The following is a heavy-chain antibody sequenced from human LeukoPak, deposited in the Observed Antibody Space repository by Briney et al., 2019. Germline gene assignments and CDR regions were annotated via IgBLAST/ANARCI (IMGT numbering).Heavy chain of an antibody. J-gene: IGHJ5*02. CDR3: AKDPRYSGPQNGP. D-gene: IGHD5-12*01. V-gene: IGHV3-23*01. CDR2: ISGSAGST. Sequence: ETLSLTCTVSGGSISSYYWSWVRQAPGKGLEWVSAISGSAGSTYYADSVKGRFIISRDNSKNTLYLQMNSLRAEDTAVYYCAKDPRYSGPQNGPWGQGTLVTVSS. CDR1: GGSISSYY.